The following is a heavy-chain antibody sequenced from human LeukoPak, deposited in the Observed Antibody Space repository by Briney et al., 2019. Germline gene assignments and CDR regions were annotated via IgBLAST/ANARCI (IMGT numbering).Heavy chain of an antibody. CDR1: GFTFSNAW. J-gene: IGHJ6*03. CDR2: IKSKTDGGTT. Sequence: GSLRLSFAASGFTFSNAWMSWVRQAPGKGLEWVGRIKSKTDGGTTDYAAPVKGRFTISREDSKNTLYLQMNSLKTEDTAVYYCTTVSIVVVPAAMGPYYYYYMDVWGKGTTVTVSS. CDR3: TTVSIVVVPAAMGPYYYYYMDV. D-gene: IGHD2-2*01. V-gene: IGHV3-15*01.